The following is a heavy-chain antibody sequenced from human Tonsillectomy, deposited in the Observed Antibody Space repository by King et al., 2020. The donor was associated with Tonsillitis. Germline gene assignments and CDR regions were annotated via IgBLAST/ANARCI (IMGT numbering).Heavy chain of an antibody. J-gene: IGHJ4*02. CDR3: ARGVGDIVLTVYPKNTDSATYYFDY. V-gene: IGHV4-30-2*01. CDR2: IFHSGTT. D-gene: IGHD2-8*01. CDR1: GGSISSGGYS. Sequence: QLQESGSGLVKPSQTLSLTCAVSGGSISSGGYSWSWLRQPPGKGLEWIGYIFHSGTTYYNPSLKSRVTISVDGSKNQFSLKLSTVTAADTAVYYCARGVGDIVLTVYPKNTDSATYYFDYWGQGTLVTVSS.